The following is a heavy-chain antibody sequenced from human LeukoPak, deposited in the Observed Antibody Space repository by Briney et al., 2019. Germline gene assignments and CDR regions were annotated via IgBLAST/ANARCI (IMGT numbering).Heavy chain of an antibody. D-gene: IGHD3-10*01. Sequence: GGSLRLSCAASGFTFSSYAMSWVRQAPGKGLEWVSGISGIGDSTYYADSVKGRFTISRDNSKNTLYLQMNSLRAEDTAVYYCARDPYGSGPRSHFDYWGQGTLVTVSS. CDR1: GFTFSSYA. J-gene: IGHJ4*02. CDR2: ISGIGDST. V-gene: IGHV3-23*01. CDR3: ARDPYGSGPRSHFDY.